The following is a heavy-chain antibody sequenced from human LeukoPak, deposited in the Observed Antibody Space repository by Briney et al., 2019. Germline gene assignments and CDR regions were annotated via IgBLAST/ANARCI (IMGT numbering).Heavy chain of an antibody. CDR1: GYSISSGYY. D-gene: IGHD1-26*01. Sequence: SETLSLTCTVSGYSISSGYYWGWIRQPPGKGLEWIGSIYHSGSTYYNPSLKSRVTISVDTSKNQFSLKLSSVTAADTAVYYCARERGVGATTFDYWGRGTLVTVSS. V-gene: IGHV4-38-2*02. J-gene: IGHJ4*02. CDR2: IYHSGST. CDR3: ARERGVGATTFDY.